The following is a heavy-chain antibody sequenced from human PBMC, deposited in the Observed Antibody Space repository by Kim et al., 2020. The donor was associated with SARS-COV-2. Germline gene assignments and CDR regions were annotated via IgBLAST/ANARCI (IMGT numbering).Heavy chain of an antibody. CDR3: ARTPERSITIFGVVINDNWFDP. D-gene: IGHD3-3*01. V-gene: IGHV1-3*01. J-gene: IGHJ5*02. Sequence: ASVKVSYKASGYTFTSYAMHWVRQAPGQRLEWMGWINAGNGNTKYSQKFQGRVTITRDTSASTAYMELSSLRSEDTAVYYCARTPERSITIFGVVINDNWFDPWGQGTLVTVSS. CDR1: GYTFTSYA. CDR2: INAGNGNT.